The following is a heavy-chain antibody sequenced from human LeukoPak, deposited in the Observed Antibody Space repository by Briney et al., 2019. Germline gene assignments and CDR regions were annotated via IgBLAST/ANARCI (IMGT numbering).Heavy chain of an antibody. J-gene: IGHJ6*02. D-gene: IGHD3-3*01. CDR1: GFTFSSYA. V-gene: IGHV3-23*01. Sequence: GGSLRLSCAASGFTFSSYAMSWVRQAPGKGLEWVSGISGSGGSTYYADSVKGRFTIFRDNSKNTLYLQMNSLRAEDTAVYHCARGYYDFWSGLTDVWGQGTTVTVSS. CDR2: ISGSGGST. CDR3: ARGYYDFWSGLTDV.